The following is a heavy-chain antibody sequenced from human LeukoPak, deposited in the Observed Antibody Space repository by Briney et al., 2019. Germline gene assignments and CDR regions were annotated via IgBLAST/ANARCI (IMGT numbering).Heavy chain of an antibody. J-gene: IGHJ4*02. CDR2: INPKSGNT. CDR3: ARGRGLGCGGDCSLLSDY. CDR1: GYTFTDYY. V-gene: IGHV1-2*02. D-gene: IGHD2-21*02. Sequence: GASVKVSCKASGYTFTDYYMHWVRQAPGQGLEWMGWINPKSGNTDYAQKFQGRVTMTRDTSITTAYMDLTSLRSDDTAIYYCARGRGLGCGGDCSLLSDYWGQGILVTVSS.